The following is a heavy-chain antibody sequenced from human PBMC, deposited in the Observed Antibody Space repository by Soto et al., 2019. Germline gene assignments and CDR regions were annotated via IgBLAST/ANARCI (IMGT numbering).Heavy chain of an antibody. CDR2: IYYSGST. V-gene: IGHV4-31*03. J-gene: IGHJ6*02. D-gene: IGHD3-3*01. CDR3: ARDTTRVVTHHANYYGTDV. CDR1: GGSISSGGYY. Sequence: SETLSLTCTVSGGSISSGGYYWSWIRQHPGKGLEWIGYIYYSGSTYYNPSLKSRVTISVDTSKNQFSLKLSSVTAADTAVYYCARDTTRVVTHHANYYGTDVWGQGTTVTVSS.